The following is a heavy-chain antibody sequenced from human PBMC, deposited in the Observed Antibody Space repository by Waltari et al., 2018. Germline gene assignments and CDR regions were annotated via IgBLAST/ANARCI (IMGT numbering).Heavy chain of an antibody. J-gene: IGHJ2*01. CDR3: ARVTSEFRSPYFYFDL. Sequence: QLQLQESGPGLVKPSETLSLTCSVSGDSIISTSYYWGWIRQPPGKGLEWIGSIYYSGDTFYSPSLSSRVTISVDTSKNQFSLKLTSVTAADTALYYCARVTSEFRSPYFYFDLWGRGTLVTVSA. CDR2: IYYSGDT. CDR1: GDSIISTSYY. V-gene: IGHV4-39*07.